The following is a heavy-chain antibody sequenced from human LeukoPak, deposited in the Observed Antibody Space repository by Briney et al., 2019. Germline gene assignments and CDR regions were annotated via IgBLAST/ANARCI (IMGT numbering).Heavy chain of an antibody. CDR2: ISGSGDST. Sequence: GGSLRLSCAASGFTFSSYSMNWVRQAPGKGLEWVSAISGSGDSTHYADSVKGRYIISRENSKSTLFLQINSLRAEDTAVYYCATDGGRTTGTTTSGYSDYWGQGTLVTVSS. CDR3: ATDGGRTTGTTTSGYSDY. D-gene: IGHD1-1*01. J-gene: IGHJ4*02. V-gene: IGHV3-23*01. CDR1: GFTFSSYS.